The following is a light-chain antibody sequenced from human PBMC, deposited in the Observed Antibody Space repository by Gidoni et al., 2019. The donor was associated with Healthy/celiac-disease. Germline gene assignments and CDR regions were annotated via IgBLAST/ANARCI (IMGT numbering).Light chain of an antibody. V-gene: IGKV1-39*01. J-gene: IGKJ2*02. CDR1: QSISSY. CDR3: QQSYSTPGT. Sequence: DIQMTQSPSSLSASVGDRVTIPCRASQSISSYLHWYQQKPGKAPKLLIYAASSLQSGVPSRFSGSGSGTDFTLTISSLQPEDFATYYCQQSYSTPGTFGQGTKLEIK. CDR2: AAS.